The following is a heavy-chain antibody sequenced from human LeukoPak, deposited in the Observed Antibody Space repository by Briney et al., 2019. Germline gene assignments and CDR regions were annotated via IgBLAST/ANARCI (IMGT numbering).Heavy chain of an antibody. D-gene: IGHD2-15*01. V-gene: IGHV1-18*01. CDR3: ARENFFCGDVSGGVRCHSGGAYGMDV. Sequence: GASVKVSCKASGYTFTTYGITWVRQAPGQGLEWVGWIGPYNGATSYTRHLQGRVTLTADTSKSTAYMDLKSLECEDTAVYYCARENFFCGDVSGGVRCHSGGAYGMDVWGQGTTVTVSS. J-gene: IGHJ6*02. CDR1: GYTFTTYG. CDR2: IGPYNGAT.